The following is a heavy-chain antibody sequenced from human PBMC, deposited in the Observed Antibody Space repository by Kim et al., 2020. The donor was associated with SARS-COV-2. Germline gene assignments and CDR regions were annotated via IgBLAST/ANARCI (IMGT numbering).Heavy chain of an antibody. V-gene: IGHV1-69*13. J-gene: IGHJ5*02. CDR3: ARDYAYNWNYGWFDP. D-gene: IGHD1-7*01. Sequence: SVKVSCKASGGTFSSYAISWVRQAPGQGLEWMGGIIPIFGTANYAQKFQGRVTISADESTSTAYMELSSLRSEDTAVYYCARDYAYNWNYGWFDPWGQGTLVTVSS. CDR1: GGTFSSYA. CDR2: IIPIFGTA.